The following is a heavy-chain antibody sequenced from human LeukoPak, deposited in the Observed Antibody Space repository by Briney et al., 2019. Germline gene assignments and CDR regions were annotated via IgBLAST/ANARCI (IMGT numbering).Heavy chain of an antibody. J-gene: IGHJ4*02. CDR2: ISYDGSNK. CDR3: ARGSGSGWSTKDY. D-gene: IGHD6-19*01. CDR1: GFTFSSYA. Sequence: GGSLRLSCAASGFTFSSYATHWVRQAPGKGLEWVAVISYDGSNKYYADSVKGRFTISRDNSKNTLYLQMNSLRAEDTAVYYCARGSGSGWSTKDYWGQGTLVTVSS. V-gene: IGHV3-30*04.